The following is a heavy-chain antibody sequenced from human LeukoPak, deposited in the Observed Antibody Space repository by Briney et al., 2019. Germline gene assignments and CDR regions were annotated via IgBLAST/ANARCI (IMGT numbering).Heavy chain of an antibody. Sequence: GESLKISCKGSGYSFTTYWIGWVRQVPGKGLEWMGIIYPGDSDTSYSPSFQGQVTISADKSISTAYLQWSSLKASGTAIYYCARRGSGWYVDYWGQGTLVTVSS. CDR3: ARRGSGWYVDY. J-gene: IGHJ4*02. D-gene: IGHD6-19*01. CDR2: IYPGDSDT. CDR1: GYSFTTYW. V-gene: IGHV5-51*01.